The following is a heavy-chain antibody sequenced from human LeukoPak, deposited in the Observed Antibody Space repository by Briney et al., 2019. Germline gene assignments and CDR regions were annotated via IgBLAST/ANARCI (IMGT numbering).Heavy chain of an antibody. V-gene: IGHV4-39*07. CDR3: ARDWYDYVWGSYRSPFDY. Sequence: SETLSLTCTVSGGSISSYYWGWIRQPPGKGLEWIGSIYYSGSTYYNPSLKSRVTISVDTSKNQFSLKLSSVTAADTAVYYCARDWYDYVWGSYRSPFDYWGQGTLVTVSS. CDR1: GGSISSYY. J-gene: IGHJ4*02. CDR2: IYYSGST. D-gene: IGHD3-16*02.